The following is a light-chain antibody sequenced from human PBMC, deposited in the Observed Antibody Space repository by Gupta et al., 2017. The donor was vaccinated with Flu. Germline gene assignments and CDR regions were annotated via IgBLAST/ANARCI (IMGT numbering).Light chain of an antibody. CDR2: AAS. CDR1: HDIIRW. Sequence: IQMTQSPSSVSASIGDSVTITCRASHDIIRWLAWYQQRPGKAPKLLIFAASTLERRVPSRFSGSGSGTEFTLSINGLQPDDFATYYCQQAHAFPLTFGGGTKVEIK. V-gene: IGKV1D-12*01. CDR3: QQAHAFPLT. J-gene: IGKJ4*01.